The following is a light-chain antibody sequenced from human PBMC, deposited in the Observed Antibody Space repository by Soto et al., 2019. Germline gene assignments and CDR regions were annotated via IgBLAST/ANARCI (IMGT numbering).Light chain of an antibody. CDR3: GTWDSSLSAVV. CDR1: SSNIGNNY. J-gene: IGLJ2*01. V-gene: IGLV1-51*01. Sequence: QSVLTQPPSVSAARGQKVTISCSGSSSNIGNNYVSWYKQLPGTAPKLLIYDNNKRPSGIPDRFSGSKSGTSATLGITGLQTGDEADYYCGTWDSSLSAVVFGGGTKLTVL. CDR2: DNN.